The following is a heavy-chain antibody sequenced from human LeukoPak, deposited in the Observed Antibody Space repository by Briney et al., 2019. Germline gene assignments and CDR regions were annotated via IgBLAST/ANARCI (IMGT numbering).Heavy chain of an antibody. J-gene: IGHJ4*02. V-gene: IGHV4-59*01. CDR1: GGSFSGYY. CDR2: IYYSGST. CDR3: ARGFLDGGWYSNYFDY. Sequence: SETLSLTCAVYGGSFSGYYWSWIRQPPGKGLGWIGYIYYSGSTNYNPSLKSRVTISVDTSKNQFSLKLSSVTAADTAVYYCARGFLDGGWYSNYFDYWGQGTLVTVSS. D-gene: IGHD6-19*01.